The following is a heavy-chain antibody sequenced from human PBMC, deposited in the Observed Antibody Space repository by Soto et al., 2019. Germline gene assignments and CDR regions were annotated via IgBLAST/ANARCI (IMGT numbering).Heavy chain of an antibody. CDR3: ARAPSIEGYSYGLRHFEY. CDR2: IKSKSDGGTT. CDR1: GFTFSYAW. V-gene: IGHV3-15*01. Sequence: EVHLVESGGGLVKPGGSLRVSCAASGFTFSYAWMNWVRQAPGKGLQWVGRIKSKSDGGTTDYAAPVKGRFTISRDDSKNTLYLQMNSLRAEDTAVYYCARAPSIEGYSYGLRHFEYWGQGTLVTVSS. D-gene: IGHD5-18*01. J-gene: IGHJ4*02.